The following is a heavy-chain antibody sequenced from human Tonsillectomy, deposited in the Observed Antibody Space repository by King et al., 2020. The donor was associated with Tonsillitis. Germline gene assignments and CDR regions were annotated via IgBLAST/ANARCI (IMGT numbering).Heavy chain of an antibody. CDR3: ARAPFDDSSVYRGAFDI. D-gene: IGHD3-22*01. Sequence: VQLVEFGGGLVPPGGSLRLSCAASGFPFRRSALHSVRQATGKGLEWVSAIGTAGDTYYPGAVKGRFTIAREHAKTSLYLQMNSLRSCDTAVYYCARAPFDDSSVYRGAFDIWGQGTMVTVSS. V-gene: IGHV3-13*01. CDR1: GFPFRRSA. CDR2: IGTAGDT. J-gene: IGHJ3*02.